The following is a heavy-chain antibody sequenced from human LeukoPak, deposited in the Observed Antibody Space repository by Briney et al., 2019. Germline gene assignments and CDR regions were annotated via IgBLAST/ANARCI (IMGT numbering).Heavy chain of an antibody. D-gene: IGHD2-15*01. CDR3: ARAGNNYCSGGSCYYFDY. Sequence: SETLSLTCTVSGGSISSYYWSWIRQPPGKGLEWIGYIYYSGSTNYNPSLKSRVTISVDTPKNQFSLKLSSVTAADTAVYYCARAGNNYCSGGSCYYFDYWGQGTLVTVSS. CDR2: IYYSGST. CDR1: GGSISSYY. V-gene: IGHV4-59*01. J-gene: IGHJ4*02.